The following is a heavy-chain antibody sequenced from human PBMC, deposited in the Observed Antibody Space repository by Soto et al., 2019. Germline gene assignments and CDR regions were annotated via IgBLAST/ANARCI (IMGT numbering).Heavy chain of an antibody. D-gene: IGHD2-21*02. CDR1: GFTFRSSG. J-gene: IGHJ4*02. CDR3: AIVRVTDSPLDH. V-gene: IGHV3-30*03. CDR2: LAYDGSQK. Sequence: QVHLVESGGGVVQPGTSLTLTCTASGFTFRSSGMHWFRQAPGKGLEWLAFLAYDGSQKFYADSVKGRFSISRDNTKNTLYLHMSSLTAEDTAIYYCAIVRVTDSPLDHWGPGTLVTVSS.